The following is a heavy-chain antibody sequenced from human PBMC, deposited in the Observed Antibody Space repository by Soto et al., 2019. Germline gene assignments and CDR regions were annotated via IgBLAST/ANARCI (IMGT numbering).Heavy chain of an antibody. J-gene: IGHJ4*02. CDR3: ARGLLGGPAI. CDR1: GGSLSGYY. V-gene: IGHV4-34*01. Sequence: QVQLQQWGAGLLKPSETLSVTCAVYGGSLSGYYWSWIRQPPGKGLEWIGEINRSGSTNYIPSLKSRVIISVDTSKNQFSLKLSSVTAADTGVYYSARGLLGGPAIWGQGTLVTVSS. D-gene: IGHD2-21*02. CDR2: INRSGST.